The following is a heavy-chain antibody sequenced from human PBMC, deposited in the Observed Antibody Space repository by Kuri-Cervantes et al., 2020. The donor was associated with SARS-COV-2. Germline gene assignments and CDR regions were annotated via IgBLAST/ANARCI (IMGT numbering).Heavy chain of an antibody. V-gene: IGHV4-59*12. CDR2: IYYSGST. CDR1: GESFIGYY. J-gene: IGHJ5*02. Sequence: SETLSLTCAVYGESFIGYYWSWIRQPPGKGLEWIGYIYYSGSTNYNPSLKSRVTISVDTSKNQFPLKLSSVTAADTAVYYCARESSSSWYWFDPWGQGTLVTVSS. D-gene: IGHD6-13*01. CDR3: ARESSSSWYWFDP.